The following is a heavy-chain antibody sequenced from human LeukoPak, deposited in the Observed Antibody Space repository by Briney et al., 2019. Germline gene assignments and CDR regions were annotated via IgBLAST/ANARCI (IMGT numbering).Heavy chain of an antibody. J-gene: IGHJ4*02. CDR3: ARVTGRRITMVRGVQNFDY. V-gene: IGHV4-34*01. D-gene: IGHD3-10*01. CDR1: GGSFSGYY. CDR2: INHSGST. Sequence: SETLSLTCAIYGGSFSGYYWSWIRQPPGKGLEWIGEINHSGSTNYNPSLKSRVTISVDTSKNQFSLKLSSVTAADTAVYYCARVTGRRITMVRGVQNFDYWGQGTLVTVSS.